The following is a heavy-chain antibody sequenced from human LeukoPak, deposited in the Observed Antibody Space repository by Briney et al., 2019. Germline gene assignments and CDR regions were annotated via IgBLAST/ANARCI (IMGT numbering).Heavy chain of an antibody. CDR2: IYYSGST. J-gene: IGHJ4*02. CDR3: ARYCSSTSCPGRAFDY. D-gene: IGHD2-2*01. CDR1: GGSISSYY. V-gene: IGHV4-30-4*08. Sequence: SETLSLTCTVSGGSISSYYWSWIRQPPGKGLEWIGYIYYSGSTYYNPSLKSRVTISVDTSKNQFSLKLSSVTAADTAVYYCARYCSSTSCPGRAFDYWGQGTLVTVSS.